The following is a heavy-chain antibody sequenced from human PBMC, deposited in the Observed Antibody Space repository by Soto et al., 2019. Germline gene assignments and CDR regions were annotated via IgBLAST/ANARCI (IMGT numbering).Heavy chain of an antibody. Sequence: EVQLLESGGGLVQPGGSLRLSCAASGFTFSSYAMSWVRQAPGKGLEWVSAISGSGGSTYYADSVKGRFTISRDNSKNTLYLQMNSLRAEDTAVYHCANGQGWFGAFYYLGQGTLVTVSS. CDR3: ANGQGWFGAFYY. CDR2: ISGSGGST. CDR1: GFTFSSYA. J-gene: IGHJ4*02. V-gene: IGHV3-23*01. D-gene: IGHD3-10*01.